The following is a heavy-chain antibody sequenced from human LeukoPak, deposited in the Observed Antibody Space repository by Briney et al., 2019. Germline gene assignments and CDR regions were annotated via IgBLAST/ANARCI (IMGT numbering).Heavy chain of an antibody. CDR2: IYTSGST. CDR3: ARDSPPAYCSGGSCYFDY. J-gene: IGHJ4*02. V-gene: IGHV4-4*08. D-gene: IGHD2-15*01. CDR1: GGSISSYY. Sequence: PSETLSLTCTVSGGSISSYYWSWIRQPPGKGLEWLGYIYTSGSTDYNPSLKTRVTISKDTPKHQFSLKLSSVTAADTAVYYCARDSPPAYCSGGSCYFDYWGQGTLVTVSS.